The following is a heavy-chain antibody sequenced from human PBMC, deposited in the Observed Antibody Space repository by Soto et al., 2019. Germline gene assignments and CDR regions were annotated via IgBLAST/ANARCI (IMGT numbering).Heavy chain of an antibody. CDR1: GFTFSSYG. D-gene: IGHD4-17*01. Sequence: QVQLVESGGGVVQPGRSLRLSCAASGFTFSSYGMHWVRQAPGKGLEWVAVIWYDGSNKYYADSVKGRFTIPRDNSKNTLYLQMNSLRAEDTAVYYCARDPGDYGDYVPLFFDYWGQGTLVTVSS. J-gene: IGHJ4*02. CDR2: IWYDGSNK. CDR3: ARDPGDYGDYVPLFFDY. V-gene: IGHV3-33*01.